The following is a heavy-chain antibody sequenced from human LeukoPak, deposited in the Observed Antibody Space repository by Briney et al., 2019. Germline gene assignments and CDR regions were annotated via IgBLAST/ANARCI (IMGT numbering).Heavy chain of an antibody. Sequence: GGSLRLSCAAYGFTFSDYYMSWIRQAPGKGLEWVSYISSSGSTIYYADSVKGRFTISRDNAKNTLYLQMNSLRAEDTAVYYCATEGIAAAGIYWGQGTLVTVSS. D-gene: IGHD6-13*01. CDR3: ATEGIAAAGIY. CDR2: ISSSGSTI. V-gene: IGHV3-11*04. CDR1: GFTFSDYY. J-gene: IGHJ4*02.